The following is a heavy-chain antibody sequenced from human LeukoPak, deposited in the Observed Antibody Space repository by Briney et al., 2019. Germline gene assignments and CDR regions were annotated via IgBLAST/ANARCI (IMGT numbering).Heavy chain of an antibody. CDR3: ARDFGEWFGEHTTKNDY. CDR1: GYTFTGYY. V-gene: IGHV1-2*06. J-gene: IGHJ4*02. D-gene: IGHD3-10*01. CDR2: INPNSGGT. Sequence: ASVKVSCKASGYTFTGYYMHWVRQAPGQGPEWMGRINPNSGGTNYAQKFQGRVTMTRDTPISTAYMELSRLRSDDTAVYYCARDFGEWFGEHTTKNDYWGQGTLVTVSS.